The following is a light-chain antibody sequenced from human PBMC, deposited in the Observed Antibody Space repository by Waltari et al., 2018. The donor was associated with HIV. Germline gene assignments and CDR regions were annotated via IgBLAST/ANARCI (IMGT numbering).Light chain of an antibody. J-gene: IGKJ1*01. CDR3: QKYNSAPWT. CDR1: PGISNY. Sequence: DIQMTQSPSSLSASVGDRVTITCRASPGISNYLAWYQQKPGKVPKLLIYAASTLQSGAPSRFSGSGSGTDVTLTISSLQPEDVATYYCQKYNSAPWTFGQGTKVEIK. CDR2: AAS. V-gene: IGKV1-27*01.